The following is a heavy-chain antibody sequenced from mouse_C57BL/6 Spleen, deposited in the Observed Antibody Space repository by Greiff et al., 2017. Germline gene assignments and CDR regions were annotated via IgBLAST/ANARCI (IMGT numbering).Heavy chain of an antibody. Sequence: EVQLQQSGPELVKPGASVKMSCKASGYTFTDYNMHWVKQSHGKSLEWIGYINPNNGGTSYNQKFKGKATLTVNKSSSTAYMELRSRTSEDSAVYYCARRGSSGYFWFAYWGQGTLVTVSA. J-gene: IGHJ3*01. CDR2: INPNNGGT. D-gene: IGHD3-2*02. V-gene: IGHV1-22*01. CDR1: GYTFTDYN. CDR3: ARRGSSGYFWFAY.